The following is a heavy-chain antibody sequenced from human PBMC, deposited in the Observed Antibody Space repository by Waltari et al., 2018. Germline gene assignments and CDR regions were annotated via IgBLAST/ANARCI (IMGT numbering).Heavy chain of an antibody. J-gene: IGHJ4*02. CDR2: IYPGDSDT. Sequence: EVQLVQSGAEVKKPGESLKISCKGSGCSFTSSWIGGVRQMPGKGLEWVGIIYPGDSDTSYSPSFQGQVTISADKSISTAYLQWSSLKASDTAMYYCARHAYDFWSGYRVDYWGQGTLVTVSS. D-gene: IGHD3-3*01. CDR3: ARHAYDFWSGYRVDY. V-gene: IGHV5-51*01. CDR1: GCSFTSSW.